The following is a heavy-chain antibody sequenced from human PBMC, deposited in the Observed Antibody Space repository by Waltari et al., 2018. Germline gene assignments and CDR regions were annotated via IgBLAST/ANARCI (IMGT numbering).Heavy chain of an antibody. CDR2: ISYSGGDT. CDR3: ASQPTGDYVRPEMY. Sequence: EVQLLESGGGLVQPGGSLRLSCAASGFTFSSYAMSWVRQAPGKGLEWVSTISYSGGDTYYAASGKGRFTISRDNSKNTLYLQMNILRAEDTAVYYCASQPTGDYVRPEMYWGQGTLVTVSS. J-gene: IGHJ4*02. V-gene: IGHV3-23*01. CDR1: GFTFSSYA. D-gene: IGHD4-17*01.